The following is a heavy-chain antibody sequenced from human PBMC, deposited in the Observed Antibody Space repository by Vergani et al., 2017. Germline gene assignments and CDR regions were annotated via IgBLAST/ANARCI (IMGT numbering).Heavy chain of an antibody. J-gene: IGHJ5*02. Sequence: QVRLQESGPGLVKPSETLSLTCSVSGGSMSGYYWSWIRQPPGKELEWIGYMYHSGSTNYNPSLETRVTISGDTSKNQFSLKLNAVTAAGTAVYYCGRVADFYGLGSRLLDLWVQGILVTVSS. CDR2: MYHSGST. CDR3: GRVADFYGLGSRLLDL. D-gene: IGHD3-10*01. V-gene: IGHV4-59*01. CDR1: GGSMSGYY.